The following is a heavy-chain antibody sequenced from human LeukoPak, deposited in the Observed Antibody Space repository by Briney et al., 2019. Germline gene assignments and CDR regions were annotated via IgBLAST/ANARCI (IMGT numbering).Heavy chain of an antibody. D-gene: IGHD3-10*01. CDR2: ISSSGSTI. CDR3: ARALWDYYGSGSFSGGDWFDP. V-gene: IGHV3-11*01. Sequence: GGSLRLSCAASGFTFSDYYMSWIRQAPGKGLEWVSYISSSGSTIYYADSVKGRFTISRDNAKNSLYLQMNSLRAEDTAVYYCARALWDYYGSGSFSGGDWFDPWGQGTLVTVSS. J-gene: IGHJ5*02. CDR1: GFTFSDYY.